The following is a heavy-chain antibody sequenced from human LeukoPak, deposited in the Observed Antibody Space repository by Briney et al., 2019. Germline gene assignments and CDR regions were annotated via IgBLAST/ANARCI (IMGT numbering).Heavy chain of an antibody. Sequence: GGSLRLSCQASGFVFENYYMYWIRQAPGKGLEWVAVISYDGSNKYYVDSVKGRFTISRDNSKNTVFLQMNSLRAEDTAVYYCARGSEHSYVFTGRGRTKSRLDYWGQGTLVTVSS. V-gene: IGHV3-30*03. J-gene: IGHJ4*02. CDR3: ARGSEHSYVFTGRGRTKSRLDY. CDR1: GFVFENYY. CDR2: ISYDGSNK. D-gene: IGHD5-18*01.